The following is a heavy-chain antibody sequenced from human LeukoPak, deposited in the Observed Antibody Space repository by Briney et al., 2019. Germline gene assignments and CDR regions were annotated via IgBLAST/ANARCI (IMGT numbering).Heavy chain of an antibody. CDR2: INPNSGDT. D-gene: IGHD2-21*02. CDR1: GYIFTGYY. CDR3: ARGVVVTAISEDLNDY. Sequence: GASVKVSCKASGYIFTGYYMHWVRQAPGQGLEWMGWINPNSGDTNYAQKFQGRVTMTRDTSISTAYMELSRLRSDDTAVYYCARGVVVTAISEDLNDYWGQGTLVTVSS. V-gene: IGHV1-2*02. J-gene: IGHJ4*02.